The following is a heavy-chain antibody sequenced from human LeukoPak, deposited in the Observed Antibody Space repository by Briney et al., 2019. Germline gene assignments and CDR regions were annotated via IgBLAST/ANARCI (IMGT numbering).Heavy chain of an antibody. D-gene: IGHD7-27*01. CDR2: ISGSGGST. Sequence: GGSLRLSCVASGFSFSDSVIHWVRQAPGKGLEWVSAISGSGGSTYYADSVKGRFTISRDNSKNTLYLQMNSLRAEDTAVYYCARDPTGDLDDWGQGTLVTVSS. J-gene: IGHJ4*02. CDR3: ARDPTGDLDD. CDR1: GFSFSDSV. V-gene: IGHV3-23*01.